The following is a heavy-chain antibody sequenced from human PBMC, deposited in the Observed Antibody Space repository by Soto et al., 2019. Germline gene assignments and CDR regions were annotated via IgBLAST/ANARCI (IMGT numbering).Heavy chain of an antibody. CDR1: GFTFDDYT. D-gene: IGHD2-8*01. CDR2: ISWDGGST. CDR3: AKDALPRGSTWCSV. J-gene: IGHJ6*02. V-gene: IGHV3-43*01. Sequence: PGGSLRLSCAASGFTFDDYTMHWVRQAPGKGLEWVSLISWDGGSTYYADSVKGRFTISRDNSKNSLYLQMNSLRTEDTALYYCAKDALPRGSTWCSVWGQGTTVTVSS.